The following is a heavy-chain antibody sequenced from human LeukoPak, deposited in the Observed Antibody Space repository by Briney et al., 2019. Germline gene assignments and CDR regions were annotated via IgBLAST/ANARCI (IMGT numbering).Heavy chain of an antibody. CDR1: GGSIGTYY. V-gene: IGHV4-4*07. Sequence: PSETLSLTCTVSGGSIGTYYWSWIRQPAGKGLEWIGRIYTSGNTKYNPSLKSRVTISVDTSKNQFPLKLTSLTAADTAIYYCARDSGRRGYPEYSFDYWGQGTLVTVSS. J-gene: IGHJ4*02. CDR2: IYTSGNT. CDR3: ARDSGRRGYPEYSFDY. D-gene: IGHD3-10*01.